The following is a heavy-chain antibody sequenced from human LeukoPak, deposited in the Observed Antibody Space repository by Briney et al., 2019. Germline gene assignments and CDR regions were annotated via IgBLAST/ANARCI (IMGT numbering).Heavy chain of an antibody. Sequence: SETLSLTCAVYGGSFSGYYWSWIRQPPGKGLEWIGEINHSGSTNYNPSLKSRVTISVDTSKNQFSLKLSSVTAADTAVYYCARDRSPHALDVWGKGTTVTVSS. CDR2: INHSGST. V-gene: IGHV4-34*01. D-gene: IGHD2-2*01. CDR3: ARDRSPHALDV. CDR1: GGSFSGYY. J-gene: IGHJ6*04.